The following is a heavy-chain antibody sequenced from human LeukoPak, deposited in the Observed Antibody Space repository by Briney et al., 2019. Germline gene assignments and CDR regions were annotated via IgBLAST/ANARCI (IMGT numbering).Heavy chain of an antibody. D-gene: IGHD2-15*01. Sequence: GGSLRLSCAASGFTVSSNYMSWVRQAPGKGLEWVSVIYSGGSTYYADSVKCRFTISRDNSKNTLYLQMNSLRAEDTAVYYCARVNVVVVAATYNWFDPWGQGTLVTVSS. CDR2: IYSGGST. CDR3: ARVNVVVVAATYNWFDP. V-gene: IGHV3-53*01. CDR1: GFTVSSNY. J-gene: IGHJ5*02.